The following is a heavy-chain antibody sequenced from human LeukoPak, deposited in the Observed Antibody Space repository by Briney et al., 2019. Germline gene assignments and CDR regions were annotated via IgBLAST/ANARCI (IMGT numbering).Heavy chain of an antibody. CDR2: IYHSGSA. J-gene: IGHJ5*02. Sequence: SETLSLTCAVSGYSISNGYQWAWIRQPPGNTLEWIGSIYHSGSAHYNPSLKNRVTISVDTSNNHFSLRLSSVTAAGTAVYYCARDPRWLTPDCTSTSCYENYFDPWGQGTLVTVSS. D-gene: IGHD2-2*01. CDR1: GYSISNGYQ. V-gene: IGHV4-38-2*02. CDR3: ARDPRWLTPDCTSTSCYENYFDP.